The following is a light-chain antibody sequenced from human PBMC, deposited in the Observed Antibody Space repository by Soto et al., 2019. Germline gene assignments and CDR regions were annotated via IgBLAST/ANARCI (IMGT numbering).Light chain of an antibody. CDR3: QSYDSSLRVV. J-gene: IGLJ2*01. V-gene: IGLV1-40*01. CDR1: SSNIGAGFD. CDR2: GNT. Sequence: QSVLTQPPSVSGAPGQRVIMSCTGSSSNIGAGFDVHWYQQLPGTAPKLLIFGNTNRPSGVPDRFSGSKSGTSASLVITGLQAEDEADYYCQSYDSSLRVVFGGGTKLTVL.